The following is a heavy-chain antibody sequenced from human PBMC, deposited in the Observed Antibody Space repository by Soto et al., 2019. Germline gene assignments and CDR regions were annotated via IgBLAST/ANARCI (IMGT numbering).Heavy chain of an antibody. CDR1: GGSISSYY. Sequence: QVQLQESGPGLVKPSETLSLTCTVSGGSISSYYWSWIRQPAGKGLEWIGRIYTSGSTNYNPSLKGRVTMSVDTSKNQFSLKLSSVTAADTAVYYCARDDILTGFSNWFDPWGQGTLVTVSS. V-gene: IGHV4-4*07. D-gene: IGHD3-9*01. CDR2: IYTSGST. CDR3: ARDDILTGFSNWFDP. J-gene: IGHJ5*02.